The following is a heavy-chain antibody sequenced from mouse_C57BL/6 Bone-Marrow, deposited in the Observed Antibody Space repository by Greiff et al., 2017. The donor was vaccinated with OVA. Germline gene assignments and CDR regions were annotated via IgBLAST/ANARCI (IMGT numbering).Heavy chain of an antibody. CDR3: HGSRGYAMDY. D-gene: IGHD1-1*01. V-gene: IGHV10-3*01. Sequence: EVQWVESGGGLVQPKGSLKLSCAASGFTFNTYAMHWVRQAPGKGLEWVARIRSKSSNYATYYADSVKDRFTISRDDSQSMLYLQMNNLKTEDTAMYYCHGSRGYAMDYWGQGTSVTVSS. CDR1: GFTFNTYA. CDR2: IRSKSSNYAT. J-gene: IGHJ4*01.